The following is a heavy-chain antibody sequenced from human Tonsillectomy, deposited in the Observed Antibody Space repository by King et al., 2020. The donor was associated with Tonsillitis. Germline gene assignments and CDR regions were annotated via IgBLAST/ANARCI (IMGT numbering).Heavy chain of an antibody. Sequence: VQLVESGGGLVKPGGSLRLSCAASGFTFSSYSMNWVRQAPGKGLEWVSSISSSSSYIFYADSVKGRFTISRDNAKNSLYLQMNSLRAEDTAVYYCARDYYVSRSHDSWGPGNLVTASP. J-gene: IGHJ4*02. CDR1: GFTFSSYS. D-gene: IGHD3-10*01. CDR2: ISSSSSYI. CDR3: ARDYYVSRSHDS. V-gene: IGHV3-21*01.